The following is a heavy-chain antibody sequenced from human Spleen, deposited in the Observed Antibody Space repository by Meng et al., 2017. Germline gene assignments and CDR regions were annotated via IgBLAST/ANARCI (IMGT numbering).Heavy chain of an antibody. CDR3: ARSIVELLDY. CDR1: GYTFTGYW. CDR2: INSDGSST. D-gene: IGHD2-15*01. V-gene: IGHV3-74*02. Sequence: VQLVQSGAEVKKPGASVKVSCKASGYTFTGYWMHWVRQAPGKGLVWVSRINSDGSSTSYADSVKGRFTISRDNAKNTLYLQMNSLRAEDTAVYYCARSIVELLDYWGQGTLVTVSS. J-gene: IGHJ4*02.